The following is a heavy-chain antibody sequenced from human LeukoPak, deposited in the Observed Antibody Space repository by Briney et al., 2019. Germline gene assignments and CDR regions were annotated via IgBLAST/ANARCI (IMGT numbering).Heavy chain of an antibody. J-gene: IGHJ4*02. CDR1: GFTFSTAA. Sequence: SGGSLRLSCAASGFTFSTAAMSWVRQAPGKGLEWVSTTDEGGDSRHFSDSVKGRFTISRDNAKNSLYLQMNSLRAEDTALYYCATRGYSYGPFDYWGQGTLVTVSS. CDR2: TDEGGDSR. D-gene: IGHD5-18*01. V-gene: IGHV3-23*01. CDR3: ATRGYSYGPFDY.